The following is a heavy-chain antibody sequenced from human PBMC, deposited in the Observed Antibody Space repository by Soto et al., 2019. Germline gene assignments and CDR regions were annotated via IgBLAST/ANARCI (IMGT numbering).Heavy chain of an antibody. CDR2: ISAYNGNT. Sequence: ASVKVSCKASGFTFTSDAIHWVRQAPGQRLEWMGWISAYNGNTNYAQKLQGRVTMTTDTSTSTAYMELRSLRSDDTAVYYCARVELVASFGPWGQGTLVTVSS. J-gene: IGHJ5*02. D-gene: IGHD3-10*01. CDR1: GFTFTSDA. V-gene: IGHV1-18*01. CDR3: ARVELVASFGP.